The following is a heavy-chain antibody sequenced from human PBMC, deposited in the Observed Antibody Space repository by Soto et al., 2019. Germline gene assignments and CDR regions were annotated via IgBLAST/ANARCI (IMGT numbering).Heavy chain of an antibody. V-gene: IGHV3-23*01. D-gene: IGHD2-2*01. Sequence: SLRLSWTPSPFTFSSYAMSWVVQYPFKLLGWFSAINSRGGSTYYAESVKGRFTISRDSSKNTRYLQMNSLRAEDTAVYYCAKDRSSSRCYAFEYWGQGTLVTVSS. CDR3: AKDRSSSRCYAFEY. CDR1: PFTFSSYA. J-gene: IGHJ4*02. CDR2: INSRGGST.